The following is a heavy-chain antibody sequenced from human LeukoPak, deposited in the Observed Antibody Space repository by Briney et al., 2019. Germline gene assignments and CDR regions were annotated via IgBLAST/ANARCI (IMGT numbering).Heavy chain of an antibody. D-gene: IGHD3-10*01. J-gene: IGHJ6*03. Sequence: AETLALTCSFWGGSIRIYYWMWIRQPPAKGLEGIGYSSYSGTTNYNPYVKSRVTISVDTSRNQFSLEVTSVTAADTAVYYCARGLRYYYYMDVWGKGTTVPVSS. V-gene: IGHV4-59*01. CDR2: SSYSGTT. CDR1: GGSIRIYY. CDR3: ARGLRYYYYMDV.